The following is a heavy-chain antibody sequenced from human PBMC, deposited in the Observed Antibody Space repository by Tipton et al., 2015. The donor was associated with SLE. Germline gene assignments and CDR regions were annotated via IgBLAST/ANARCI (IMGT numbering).Heavy chain of an antibody. J-gene: IGHJ4*02. Sequence: TLSLTCTVSEGYISNAFYWSWIRQPAGKGLEWIGRIYTSGTTRDNPSLKSRVTMSVDTSKSQFSLELSSVTAADTAVYYCARELPDYGSGSRDPHFGYWGQGTLVTVSS. D-gene: IGHD3-10*01. CDR1: EGYISNAFY. V-gene: IGHV4-61*02. CDR3: ARELPDYGSGSRDPHFGY. CDR2: IYTSGTT.